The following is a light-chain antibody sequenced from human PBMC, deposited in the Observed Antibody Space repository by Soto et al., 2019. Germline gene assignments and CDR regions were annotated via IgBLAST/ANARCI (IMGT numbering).Light chain of an antibody. CDR1: QSVSSSY. Sequence: EIVLTQSPGALSLSPGERGTLSCRASQSVSSSYLAWYQQKPGQAPRLLIYDASSRATGVPDRFSGSGSGTDFTLTISRVEPEDFAVYYCQQYGRSPRTFGQGTKVDI. CDR3: QQYGRSPRT. V-gene: IGKV3-20*01. CDR2: DAS. J-gene: IGKJ1*01.